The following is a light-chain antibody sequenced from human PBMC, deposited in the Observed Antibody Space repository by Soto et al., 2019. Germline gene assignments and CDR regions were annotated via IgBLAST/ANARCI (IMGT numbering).Light chain of an antibody. V-gene: IGKV3-20*01. CDR2: GAS. CDR3: QPYVSSPCT. J-gene: IGKJ2*02. CDR1: QSVSANY. Sequence: EIVLTQSPGTLYSSPGERVTLTCRASQSVSANYFAWYQQKPGQAPRRLIYGASRRPSGVPDRFSGSGYGTDFTLTISTLESEDLAVYFCQPYVSSPCTFGQGTKLEIK.